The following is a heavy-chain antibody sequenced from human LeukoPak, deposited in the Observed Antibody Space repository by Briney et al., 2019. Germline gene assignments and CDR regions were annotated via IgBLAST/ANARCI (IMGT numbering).Heavy chain of an antibody. D-gene: IGHD6-19*01. CDR1: GGSISSSSYY. CDR3: ARGRDSSGHPGGEY. J-gene: IGHJ4*02. V-gene: IGHV4-39*07. CDR2: INHSGST. Sequence: PSETLSLTCTVSGGSISSSSYYWGWIRQPPGKGLEWIGEINHSGSTNYNPSLKSRVTISVDTSKNQFSLKLSSVTAADTAVYYCARGRDSSGHPGGEYWGQGTLVTVSS.